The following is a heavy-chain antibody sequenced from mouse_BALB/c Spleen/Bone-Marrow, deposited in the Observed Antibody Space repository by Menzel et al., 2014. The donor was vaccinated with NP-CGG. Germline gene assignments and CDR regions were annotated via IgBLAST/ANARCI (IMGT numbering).Heavy chain of an antibody. D-gene: IGHD2-14*01. J-gene: IGHJ2*01. V-gene: IGHV14-3*02. CDR1: GFNIKDTY. Sequence: EVQRVESGAELVKPGASVKLSCTASGFNIKDTYMHWVKQRPEQGLEWIGRVDPANGNTKYDPKFQGKATITADTSSNTAYLQRSSLTSEDTAVYYCARYRLGTYFDYWGQGTTLTVSS. CDR2: VDPANGNT. CDR3: ARYRLGTYFDY.